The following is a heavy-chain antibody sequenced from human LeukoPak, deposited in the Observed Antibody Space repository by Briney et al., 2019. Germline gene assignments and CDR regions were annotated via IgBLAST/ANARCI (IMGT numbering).Heavy chain of an antibody. CDR2: IIPIFGTA. CDR3: ARGDLGGDWEYYYYGMDV. Sequence: LVKVSCKASGGTFSSYAISWVRQAPGQGLEWMGGIIPIFGTANYAQKFQGRVTITADESTSTAYMELSSLRSEDTAVYYCARGDLGGDWEYYYYGMDVWGQGTTVTVSS. V-gene: IGHV1-69*13. J-gene: IGHJ6*02. CDR1: GGTFSSYA. D-gene: IGHD2-21*02.